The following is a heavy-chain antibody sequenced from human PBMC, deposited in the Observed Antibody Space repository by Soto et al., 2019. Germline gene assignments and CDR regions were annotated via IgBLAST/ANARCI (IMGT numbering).Heavy chain of an antibody. Sequence: PSETLSLTCTVSGGSISSGGYYWSWIRQHPGKGLEWIGYIYYSGSTYYNPSLKSRVTISVDTSKNQFSLKLSSVTAADTAVYYCARSRFGELFHNDYWGQGTLVTVSS. D-gene: IGHD3-10*01. CDR3: ARSRFGELFHNDY. J-gene: IGHJ4*02. CDR2: IYYSGST. V-gene: IGHV4-31*03. CDR1: GGSISSGGYY.